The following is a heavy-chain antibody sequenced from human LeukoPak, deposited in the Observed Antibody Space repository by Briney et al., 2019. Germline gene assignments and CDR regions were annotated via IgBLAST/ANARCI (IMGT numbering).Heavy chain of an antibody. V-gene: IGHV3-30-3*01. CDR1: GFTVSGYA. CDR2: ISYDGSNK. J-gene: IGHJ4*02. Sequence: GSLRLSCAASGFTVSGYAMSWVRQAPGKGLEWVAVISYDGSNKYYADSVKGRFTISRDNSKNTLYLQMNSLRAEDTAVYYCASLDREGFDYWGQGTLVTVSS. CDR3: ASLDREGFDY.